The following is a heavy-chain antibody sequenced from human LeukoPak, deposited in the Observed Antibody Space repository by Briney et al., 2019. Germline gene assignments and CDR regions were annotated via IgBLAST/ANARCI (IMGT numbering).Heavy chain of an antibody. Sequence: SETLSLTCTVSGGSINSSRYYWGWIRQPPGKGLEWIGSIYYSGSTYYNPSLKSRATISVDTSKNEFSLKLSSVTAADTAFYFCARSYYCSTSSCYAYFDYWGQGTLVTVSS. D-gene: IGHD2-2*01. CDR1: GGSINSSRYY. V-gene: IGHV4-39*01. CDR3: ARSYYCSTSSCYAYFDY. CDR2: IYYSGST. J-gene: IGHJ4*02.